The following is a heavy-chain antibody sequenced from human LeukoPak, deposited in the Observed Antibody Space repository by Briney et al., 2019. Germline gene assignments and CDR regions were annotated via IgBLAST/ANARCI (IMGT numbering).Heavy chain of an antibody. Sequence: GGSLRLSCAASGFPFSSYAMSWVRQAPGEGLEWVSAISGSGGSTNYADSVKGRFTISRDNSKNTLYLQMNSLRAEDTAVYNCAKDPDSASLYYFDYWGQGTLVTVSS. CDR2: ISGSGGST. CDR3: AKDPDSASLYYFDY. J-gene: IGHJ4*02. CDR1: GFPFSSYA. D-gene: IGHD2-2*01. V-gene: IGHV3-23*01.